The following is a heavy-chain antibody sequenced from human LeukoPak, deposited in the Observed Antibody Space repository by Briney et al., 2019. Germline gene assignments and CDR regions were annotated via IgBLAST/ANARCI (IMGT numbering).Heavy chain of an antibody. CDR1: GGSISSYY. J-gene: IGHJ6*02. Sequence: SETLSLTCTVSGGSISSYYWSWIRQPPGKGLEWIGYIYYSGSTNYNPSLKSRVTISVDTSKNQFSLKLSSVTAADTAVYYCARARDSSGYLHYYYGMDVWGQGTTVTVSS. V-gene: IGHV4-59*01. CDR3: ARARDSSGYLHYYYGMDV. CDR2: IYYSGST. D-gene: IGHD3-22*01.